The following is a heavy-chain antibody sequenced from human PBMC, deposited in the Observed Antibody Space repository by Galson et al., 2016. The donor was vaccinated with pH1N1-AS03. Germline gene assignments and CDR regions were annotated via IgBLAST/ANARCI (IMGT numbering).Heavy chain of an antibody. CDR2: IKDTLDDRTT. CDR3: TKTQTFSFGLGLDP. V-gene: IGHV3-15*01. J-gene: IGHJ5*02. D-gene: IGHD3-3*02. CDR1: GFNFRSAW. Sequence: SLRLSCAASGFNFRSAWMSWVRQAPGKGLEWVGRIKDTLDDRTTDYAAPVKGRFTISKNDSNNTLYLEMNSQKTEDTSVYYCTKTQTFSFGLGLDPWGQGTLVTVSS.